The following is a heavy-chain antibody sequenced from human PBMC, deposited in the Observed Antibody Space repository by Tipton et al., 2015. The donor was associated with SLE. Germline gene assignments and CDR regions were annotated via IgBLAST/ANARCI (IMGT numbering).Heavy chain of an antibody. CDR2: IYYSGRT. J-gene: IGHJ2*01. Sequence: GLVKPLETLSLTCTVSGGSISSSSYYWGWIRQPPGKGLEWIGSIYYSGRTYYNPSLKSRVTISVDTSKNQFSLKLSSVTAADTAVYYCARRPGYSSSWYDWYFDLWGRGTLVTVSS. V-gene: IGHV4-39*07. D-gene: IGHD6-13*01. CDR3: ARRPGYSSSWYDWYFDL. CDR1: GGSISSSSYY.